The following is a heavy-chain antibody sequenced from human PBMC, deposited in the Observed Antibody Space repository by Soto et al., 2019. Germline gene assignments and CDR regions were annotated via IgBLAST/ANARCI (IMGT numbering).Heavy chain of an antibody. D-gene: IGHD5-12*01. CDR1: GYTFTSYG. CDR3: ARDFYRDIVATIEGY. V-gene: IGHV1-18*01. J-gene: IGHJ4*02. CDR2: ISAYNGNT. Sequence: QVQLVQSGAEVKKPGASVKVSCKASGYTFTSYGISWVRQAPGQGLEWMGWISAYNGNTNYAQKLQGRVTMTTDTSTSTAYMELRSLRSDDTDVYYCARDFYRDIVATIEGYWGQGTLVTVSS.